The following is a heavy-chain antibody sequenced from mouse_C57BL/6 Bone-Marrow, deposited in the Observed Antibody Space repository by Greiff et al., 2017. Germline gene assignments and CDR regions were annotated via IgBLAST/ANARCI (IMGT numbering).Heavy chain of an antibody. CDR2: ISSGSSTI. Sequence: EVKLMESGGGLVKPGGSLKLSCAASGFTFSDYGMHWVRQAPEKGLEWVAYISSGSSTIYYADTVKGRFTISRDNAKNTLFLQMTSLRSEDTAMYYCARPGRTTVPLDFDVWGTGTTVTVSS. CDR1: GFTFSDYG. J-gene: IGHJ1*03. D-gene: IGHD1-1*01. CDR3: ARPGRTTVPLDFDV. V-gene: IGHV5-17*01.